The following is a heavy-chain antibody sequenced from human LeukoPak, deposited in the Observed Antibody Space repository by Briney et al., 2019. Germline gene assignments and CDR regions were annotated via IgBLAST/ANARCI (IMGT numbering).Heavy chain of an antibody. CDR3: AAGWELLPGDAFDI. CDR1: GFTFSDYY. V-gene: IGHV3-11*04. J-gene: IGHJ3*02. Sequence: PGGSLRLSCAASGFTFSDYYMSWIRQAPGKGLEWVSYISSSGSTIYYADSVKGRFTISRDNAKNSLYLQMNSLRAEDTAVYYCAAGWELLPGDAFDIWGQGTMVTVSS. CDR2: ISSSGSTI. D-gene: IGHD1-26*01.